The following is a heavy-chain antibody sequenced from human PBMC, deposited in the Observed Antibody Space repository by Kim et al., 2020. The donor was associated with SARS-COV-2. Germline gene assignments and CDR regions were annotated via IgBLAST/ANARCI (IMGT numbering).Heavy chain of an antibody. D-gene: IGHD3-16*01. CDR3: ARDKPSRGAMDV. J-gene: IGHJ6*02. Sequence: SETLSLTCTVSGCSISSGGYYWSWIRQHPGKGLEWIGYIYYSGSTYYNPSLKSRVTISVDTSKNQFSLKLSSVTAADTAVYYCARDKPSRGAMDVWGQGTPGTFSS. CDR2: IYYSGST. CDR1: GCSISSGGYY. V-gene: IGHV4-31*03.